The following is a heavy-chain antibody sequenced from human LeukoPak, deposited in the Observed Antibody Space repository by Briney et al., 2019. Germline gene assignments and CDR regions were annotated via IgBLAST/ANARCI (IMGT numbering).Heavy chain of an antibody. V-gene: IGHV4-30-2*01. J-gene: IGHJ4*02. CDR2: IYHSGST. CDR1: GGSISSGGYS. CDR3: ASYGDYYYFDY. D-gene: IGHD4-17*01. Sequence: ASQTLSLTCAVSGGSISSGGYSWSWIRQPPGEGLEWIGYIYHSGSTYYNPSLKSRVTISVDRSKNQFSLKLSSVTAADTAVYYCASYGDYYYFDYWGQGTLVTVSS.